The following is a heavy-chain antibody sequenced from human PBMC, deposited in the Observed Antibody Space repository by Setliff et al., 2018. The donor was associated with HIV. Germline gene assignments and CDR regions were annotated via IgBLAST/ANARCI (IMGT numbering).Heavy chain of an antibody. V-gene: IGHV3-30*01. J-gene: IGHJ4*02. D-gene: IGHD2-2*01. CDR2: IPNAGSNK. CDR1: GFTFSTYA. CDR3: ARGYCNSSNCYAIDY. Sequence: GGSLRLSCAASGFTFSTYAMHWVRQAPGKGLEWVAVIPNAGSNKYYADSVKGRFTISRDNSKNTLYLQMNSLRAEDTAVYYCARGYCNSSNCYAIDYWGQGTLVTAPQ.